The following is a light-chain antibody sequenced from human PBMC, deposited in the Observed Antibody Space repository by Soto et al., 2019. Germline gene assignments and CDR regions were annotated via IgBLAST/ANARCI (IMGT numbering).Light chain of an antibody. Sequence: EIVLTQSPGTLSLSPGERATLSCRASQSVSSSYLAWYQQKPGQAPRLLIYGASSRATGIPDRFSGSGSGTDFTLTISRLEPEDFGVYYCQQYGSSPMTFGQGTKVEFK. CDR1: QSVSSSY. J-gene: IGKJ1*01. V-gene: IGKV3-20*01. CDR3: QQYGSSPMT. CDR2: GAS.